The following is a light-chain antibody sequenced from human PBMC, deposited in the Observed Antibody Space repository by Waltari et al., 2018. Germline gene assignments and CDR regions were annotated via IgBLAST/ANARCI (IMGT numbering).Light chain of an antibody. CDR3: QQYNDYGTWT. Sequence: DIQITQSPSTLSASVGDRVTITCRASQSVSNWLAWYQQKPGKAPKVLIYEASTLESGVPSRFSGSGSGTECTLTISSLQPDDFATYYCQQYNDYGTWTFGQGTKVEIK. CDR2: EAS. V-gene: IGKV1-5*03. J-gene: IGKJ1*01. CDR1: QSVSNW.